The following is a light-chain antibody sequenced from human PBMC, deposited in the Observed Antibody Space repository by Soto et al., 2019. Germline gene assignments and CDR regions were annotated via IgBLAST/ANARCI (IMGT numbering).Light chain of an antibody. CDR1: SSDVGGYNF. CDR3: NSYTTSSTLV. CDR2: EVT. V-gene: IGLV2-14*03. J-gene: IGLJ1*01. Sequence: QSALTQPASVSGSPGQSITISCTGTSSDVGGYNFVSWYQQHPGKAPKLMIYEVTSRPSGVSNRFSGSKSGNTASLTISGLQAEDEADHYCNSYTTSSTLVFGTGTKLTVL.